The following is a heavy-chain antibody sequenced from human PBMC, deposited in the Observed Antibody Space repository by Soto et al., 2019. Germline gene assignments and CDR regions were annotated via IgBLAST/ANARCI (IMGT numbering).Heavy chain of an antibody. CDR2: IHYSGST. V-gene: IGHV4-39*01. D-gene: IGHD3-22*01. Sequence: LQLQESGPGLVKPSETLSLTCTVSGRSISCSNYYWAWIRQPPGKGLEWVGSIHYSGSTYYNPSLKSRVTIYEDTSKNEFSLMLNSVTATDTAVYYSGRLCTSLYSSGQKFDYWGQGTLVTVST. CDR3: GRLCTSLYSSGQKFDY. CDR1: GRSISCSNYY. J-gene: IGHJ4*02.